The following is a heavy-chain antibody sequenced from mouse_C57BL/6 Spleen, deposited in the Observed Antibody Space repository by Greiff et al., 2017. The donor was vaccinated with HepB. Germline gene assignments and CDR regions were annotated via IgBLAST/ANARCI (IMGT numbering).Heavy chain of an antibody. CDR2: IHPNSGST. Sequence: QVQLQQPGAELVKPGASVKLSCKASGYTFTSYWMHWVKQRPGQGLEWIGMIHPNSGSTNYNEKFKSKATLTVDKSSSTAYMQLSSLTSEDSAVYYCAREGLYGITWFAYWGQGTLVSVSA. V-gene: IGHV1-64*01. D-gene: IGHD2-1*01. J-gene: IGHJ3*01. CDR1: GYTFTSYW. CDR3: AREGLYGITWFAY.